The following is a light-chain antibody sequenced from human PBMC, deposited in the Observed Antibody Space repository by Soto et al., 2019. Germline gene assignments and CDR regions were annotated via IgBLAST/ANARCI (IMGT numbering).Light chain of an antibody. V-gene: IGLV2-14*01. Sequence: QSALTQPASVSGSPGQSITISCTGTSSDVGAYNYVSRYQQHPGKAPKLMTYEVSRRPSGVSNRFSGSKSGNTASLTISGLQAEDEADYYCSSYTGSSTWVFGGGTKLTVL. CDR2: EVS. CDR3: SSYTGSSTWV. J-gene: IGLJ3*02. CDR1: SSDVGAYNY.